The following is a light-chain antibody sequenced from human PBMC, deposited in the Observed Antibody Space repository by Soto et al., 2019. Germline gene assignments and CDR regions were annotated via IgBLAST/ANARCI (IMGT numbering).Light chain of an antibody. CDR1: QSVSSKY. J-gene: IGKJ3*01. CDR2: GTS. V-gene: IGKV3-20*01. CDR3: QQYGSSLFT. Sequence: DIVLTQSPGTLSLSPGERATLSCRASQSVSSKYLAWYQQKPDQAPRVLIYGTSIRASGVPERFSGGGSGTDFTLTITRLEPEDFAVYHCQQYGSSLFTFGPGTKVDFK.